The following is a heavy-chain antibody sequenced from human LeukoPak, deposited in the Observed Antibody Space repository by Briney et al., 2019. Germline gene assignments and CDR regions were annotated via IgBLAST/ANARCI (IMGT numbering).Heavy chain of an antibody. V-gene: IGHV3-30-3*01. CDR3: AREGGRQQLVLDY. J-gene: IGHJ4*02. Sequence: QTGGSLRLSCAASGFTFSSYAMHWVRQAPGKGLEWVAVISYDGSNKYYADSVKGRFTISRDNSKNTLYLQMNSLRAEDTAVYYCAREGGRQQLVLDYWGQGTLVTVSS. CDR2: ISYDGSNK. D-gene: IGHD6-13*01. CDR1: GFTFSSYA.